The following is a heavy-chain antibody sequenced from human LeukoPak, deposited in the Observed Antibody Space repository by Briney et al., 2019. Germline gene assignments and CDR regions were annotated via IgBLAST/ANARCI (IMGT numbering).Heavy chain of an antibody. J-gene: IGHJ4*02. D-gene: IGHD6-13*01. CDR3: ATDPGAAAGTSDY. Sequence: ASVKVSCKASGGTFSSYAISWVRQAPGQGLEWMGGIIPIFGTAIYAQKFQGRVTMTEDTSTDTAYMELSSLRSEDTAVYYCATDPGAAAGTSDYWGQGTLVTVSS. CDR2: IIPIFGTA. V-gene: IGHV1-69*06. CDR1: GGTFSSYA.